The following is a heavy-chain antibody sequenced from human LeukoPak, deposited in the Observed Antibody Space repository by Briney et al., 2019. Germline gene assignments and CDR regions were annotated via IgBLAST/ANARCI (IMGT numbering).Heavy chain of an antibody. CDR3: ARDQHERGSWFWFDP. D-gene: IGHD2-15*01. J-gene: IGHJ5*02. V-gene: IGHV3-21*01. CDR2: ISSSSSYI. Sequence: GGSLRPSCAASGFAFSSYSMNWVRQAPGKGLEWVSSISSSSSYIYYADSVKGRFTISRDNAKNSLYLQMNSLRAEDTAVYYCARDQHERGSWFWFDPWGQGTLVTVSS. CDR1: GFAFSSYS.